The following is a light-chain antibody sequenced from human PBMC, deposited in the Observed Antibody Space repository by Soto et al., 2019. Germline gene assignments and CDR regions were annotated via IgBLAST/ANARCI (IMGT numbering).Light chain of an antibody. Sequence: EFVLTKSPGTLSLSPGERATLSCRASQTVSNNYLAWYQQKPGQAPRLLIYGASNRATGIPDRFSGSGSGTDFTLTISRLEPEDFAVYYCQQYGSSGTFGQGTKVDI. J-gene: IGKJ1*01. V-gene: IGKV3-20*01. CDR1: QTVSNNY. CDR3: QQYGSSGT. CDR2: GAS.